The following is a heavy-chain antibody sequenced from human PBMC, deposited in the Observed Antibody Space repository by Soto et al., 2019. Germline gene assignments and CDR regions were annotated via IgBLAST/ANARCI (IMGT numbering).Heavy chain of an antibody. Sequence: SGPTLVNPTQTLTLTCTFSGFSLNTGGVGVGWIRQPPGKALEWLALIYWDDDKRYSPSLKSRLTITKDTSKNQVVLTMTNMDPVDTATYYCAHRPRDGGDSVAFDIWGQGTMVTVSS. D-gene: IGHD2-21*02. CDR3: AHRPRDGGDSVAFDI. J-gene: IGHJ3*02. V-gene: IGHV2-5*02. CDR1: GFSLNTGGVG. CDR2: IYWDDDK.